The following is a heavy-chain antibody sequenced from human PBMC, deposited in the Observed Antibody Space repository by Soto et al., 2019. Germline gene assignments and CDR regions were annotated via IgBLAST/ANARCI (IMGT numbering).Heavy chain of an antibody. Sequence: DSLSLTCTVSGGSISSYYWSWIRQPPGKGLEWIGYIYYSGSTNYNPSLKSRVTISVDTSKNQFSLKLSSVTAADTAVYYCARQGDAGWEEFEKWCQGTLHTVSS. CDR1: GGSISSYY. D-gene: IGHD6-19*01. CDR3: ARQGDAGWEEFEK. V-gene: IGHV4-59*08. CDR2: IYYSGST. J-gene: IGHJ4*02.